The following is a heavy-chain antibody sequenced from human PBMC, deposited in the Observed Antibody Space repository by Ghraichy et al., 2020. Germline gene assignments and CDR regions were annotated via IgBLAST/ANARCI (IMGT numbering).Heavy chain of an antibody. V-gene: IGHV4-34*01. CDR1: GGSFSGYY. Sequence: TLSLTCAVYGGSFSGYYWSWIRQPPGKGLEWIGEINHSGSTNYNPSLKSRVTISVDTSKNQFSLKLSSVTAADTAVYYCARSLYGSGENWFDPWGQGTLVTVSS. J-gene: IGHJ5*02. CDR3: ARSLYGSGENWFDP. D-gene: IGHD3-10*01. CDR2: INHSGST.